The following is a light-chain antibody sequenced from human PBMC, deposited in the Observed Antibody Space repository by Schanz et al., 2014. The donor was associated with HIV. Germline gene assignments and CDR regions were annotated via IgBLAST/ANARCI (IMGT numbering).Light chain of an antibody. CDR1: QTASTS. CDR3: QQRSDWPRT. V-gene: IGKV3-11*01. J-gene: IGKJ1*01. CDR2: DAS. Sequence: EPVLAQSPGTLSLSPGERATLSCRASQTASTSSVAWYQQRPGQAPRLLIYDASNRATGIPARFSGSGSGTDFTLTISSLEPEDFAVYYCQQRSDWPRTFGQGTKVEIK.